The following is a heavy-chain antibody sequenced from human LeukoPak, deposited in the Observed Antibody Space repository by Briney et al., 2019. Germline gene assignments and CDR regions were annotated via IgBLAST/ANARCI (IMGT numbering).Heavy chain of an antibody. CDR1: GLTLSSYA. Sequence: GGSLRLSCAASGLTLSSYAMSWVRQAPGKGLEWVSAISGSGGSTYYADSVKGRFTISRDNSKNTLYLQMNSLRAEDTAVYYCAKPPGMTTVPFDYWGQGTLVTVSS. CDR3: AKPPGMTTVPFDY. D-gene: IGHD4-17*01. V-gene: IGHV3-23*01. CDR2: ISGSGGST. J-gene: IGHJ4*02.